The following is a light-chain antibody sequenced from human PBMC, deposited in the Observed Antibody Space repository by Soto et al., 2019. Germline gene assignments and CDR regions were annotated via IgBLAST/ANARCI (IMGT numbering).Light chain of an antibody. CDR1: SSDVGSYNL. J-gene: IGLJ1*01. Sequence: QSALTQPASVSGSPGQAITICCTGTSSDVGSYNLVSWYQQHPGKVPKLMIYEVSKRPSGVSNRFSGSKSGNTASPTISGLQAEDEADYYCCSYAGSSTFYVFGTGTKVTVL. CDR3: CSYAGSSTFYV. CDR2: EVS. V-gene: IGLV2-23*02.